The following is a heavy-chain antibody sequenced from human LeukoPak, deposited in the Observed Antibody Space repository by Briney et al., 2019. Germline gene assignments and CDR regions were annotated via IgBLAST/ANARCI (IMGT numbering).Heavy chain of an antibody. V-gene: IGHV4-61*02. Sequence: SETLSLACTVSGGSISSGSYYWSWIRQPAGKGLEWIGRIYTSGSTNYNPSLKSRVTISVDTSKNQFSLKLSSVTAADTAVYYCARDQEAYCSSTSCYEYYYYMDVWGKGTTVTISS. CDR3: ARDQEAYCSSTSCYEYYYYMDV. J-gene: IGHJ6*03. D-gene: IGHD2-2*01. CDR2: IYTSGST. CDR1: GGSISSGSYY.